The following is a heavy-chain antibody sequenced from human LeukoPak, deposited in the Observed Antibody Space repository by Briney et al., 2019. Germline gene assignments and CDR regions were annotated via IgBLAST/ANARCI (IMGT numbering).Heavy chain of an antibody. J-gene: IGHJ4*02. V-gene: IGHV3-30*02. CDR2: IRYDGSNK. CDR1: GFTFSSYG. Sequence: GGSLRLSCAASGFTFSSYGMHWVRQAPGKGLEWVAFIRYDGSNKYYADSVKGRSTISRDNSKNTLYLQMNSLRAEDTAVYYCAKDKGRTVATIMGVGDYWGQGTLVTVSS. D-gene: IGHD5-12*01. CDR3: AKDKGRTVATIMGVGDY.